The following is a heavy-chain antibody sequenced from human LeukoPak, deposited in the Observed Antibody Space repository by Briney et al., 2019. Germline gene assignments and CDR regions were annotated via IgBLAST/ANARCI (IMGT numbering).Heavy chain of an antibody. CDR3: ARLREIPVFGVVTKSTSYFDY. J-gene: IGHJ4*02. CDR2: ISGSGGST. CDR1: GFTVRSHG. D-gene: IGHD3-3*01. Sequence: GGTLRLSCAASGFTVRSHGMSWVRQAPGKGLEWVSAISGSGGSTYYADSVKGRFTISRDNSKNALYLQMNSLRAEDTAVYYCARLREIPVFGVVTKSTSYFDYWGQGTLVTVSS. V-gene: IGHV3-23*01.